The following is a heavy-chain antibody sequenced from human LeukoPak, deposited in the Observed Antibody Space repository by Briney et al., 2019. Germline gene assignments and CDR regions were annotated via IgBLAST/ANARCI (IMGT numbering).Heavy chain of an antibody. J-gene: IGHJ3*01. V-gene: IGHV3-23*01. Sequence: GGSLRLSCVGSGFIFSSYDMGWVRQAPGRGLEWVSSISRAGDRTYYEDSVKGRFTISRDNSRNTMYLQMNSLRAEDTAVYYCARGESFAFDVWGQGTMVTVSS. CDR3: ARGESFAFDV. CDR2: ISRAGDRT. CDR1: GFIFSSYD.